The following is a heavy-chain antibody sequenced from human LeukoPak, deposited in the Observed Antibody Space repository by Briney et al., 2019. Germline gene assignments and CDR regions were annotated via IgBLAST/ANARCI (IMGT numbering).Heavy chain of an antibody. CDR3: ARDDEVVTAGAFDI. D-gene: IGHD2-21*02. CDR2: INPNSGGT. J-gene: IGHJ3*02. Sequence: VASVKVSCKASGYTFTGYYMHWVRQAPGQGLEWMGWINPNSGGTNYAQKFQGRVTMTRDTSISTAYMELSRLRSDDTAVYYCARDDEVVTAGAFDIWGQGTMVTVSS. CDR1: GYTFTGYY. V-gene: IGHV1-2*02.